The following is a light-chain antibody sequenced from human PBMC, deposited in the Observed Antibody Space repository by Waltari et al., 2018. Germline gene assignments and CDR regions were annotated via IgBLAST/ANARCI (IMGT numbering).Light chain of an antibody. CDR1: NLGDKS. Sequence: SYEVTQSPSVSVSPGQTANIPCSGHNLGDKSVCWYQQKAGQAPLLVIYQDDKRPSGIPERFSGSNSGNTATLTISGTQPMDEADYYCQTWDRDSRTVVFGGGTKLTVL. CDR3: QTWDRDSRTVV. V-gene: IGLV3-1*01. CDR2: QDD. J-gene: IGLJ2*01.